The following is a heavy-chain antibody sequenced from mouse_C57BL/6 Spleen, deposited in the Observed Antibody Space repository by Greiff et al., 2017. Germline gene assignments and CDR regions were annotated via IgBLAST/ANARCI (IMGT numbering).Heavy chain of an antibody. J-gene: IGHJ3*01. CDR3: ASYYGSSYYWFAY. Sequence: QVQLQQSGPELVKPGASVKISCKASGYAFSSSWMNWVKQRPGKGLEGIGRIYPGDGDTNYNGKFKGKATLTADKSSSTAYMQLSSLTSEDSAVYFCASYYGSSYYWFAYWGQGTLVTVSA. V-gene: IGHV1-82*01. CDR2: IYPGDGDT. D-gene: IGHD1-1*01. CDR1: GYAFSSSW.